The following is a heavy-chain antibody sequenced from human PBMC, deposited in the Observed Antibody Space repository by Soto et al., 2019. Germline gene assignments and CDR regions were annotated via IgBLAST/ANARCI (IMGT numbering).Heavy chain of an antibody. CDR2: IDDTGST. CDR1: GGSISSGDYL. V-gene: IGHV4-30-4*01. J-gene: IGHJ6*02. D-gene: IGHD3-10*01. CDR3: ARREGQFGPYGLDV. Sequence: QVQLQESGPGLVKPSQTLSLTCAVSGGSISSGDYLWTWIRQPPGKGLEWIGHIDDTGSTYYNPSLKIRLSLSGHTSKNQCSVQLSSVSAADTAVYFCARREGQFGPYGLDVWGQGTTVTVSS.